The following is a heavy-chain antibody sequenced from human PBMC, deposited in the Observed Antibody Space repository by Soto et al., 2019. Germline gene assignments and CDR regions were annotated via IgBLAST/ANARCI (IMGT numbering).Heavy chain of an antibody. CDR3: ARDRYSGRRDAFDI. V-gene: IGHV1-18*04. D-gene: IGHD1-26*01. CDR2: ISAYNGNT. CDR1: GSTFTSYG. J-gene: IGHJ3*02. Sequence: ASVKVYCTASGSTFTSYGISWVRQAPGQGLEWMGWISAYNGNTNYAQKLQGRVTMTTDTSTSTAYMELRSLRSDDTAVYYCARDRYSGRRDAFDIWGQGTMVTVSS.